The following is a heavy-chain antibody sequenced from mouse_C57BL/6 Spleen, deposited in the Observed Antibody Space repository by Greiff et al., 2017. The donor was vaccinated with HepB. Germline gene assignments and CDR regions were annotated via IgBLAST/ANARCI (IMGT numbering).Heavy chain of an antibody. Sequence: VQLQQSGPELVKPGASVKISCKASGYSFTSYYIHWVKQRPGQGLEWIGWIYPGSGNTKYNEKFKGKATLTADTSSSTAYMQLSSLTSEDSAVYYCARGYGSSYDNFDYWGQGTTLTVSS. CDR2: IYPGSGNT. CDR1: GYSFTSYY. V-gene: IGHV1-66*01. CDR3: ARGYGSSYDNFDY. D-gene: IGHD1-1*01. J-gene: IGHJ2*01.